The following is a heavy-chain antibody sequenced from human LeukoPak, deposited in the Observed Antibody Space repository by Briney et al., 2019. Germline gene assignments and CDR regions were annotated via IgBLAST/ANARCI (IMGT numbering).Heavy chain of an antibody. CDR1: GGSISSYY. CDR2: IYTSGST. Sequence: ETLSLTCTVSGGSISSYYWSWIRQPPGKGLEWIGYIYTSGSTNYNPSLKGRVTISVDTSKNQFSLKLSSVTAADTAVYYCARGSRDSSSSLDYWGQGTLVTVSS. CDR3: ARGSRDSSSSLDY. D-gene: IGHD6-6*01. V-gene: IGHV4-4*09. J-gene: IGHJ4*02.